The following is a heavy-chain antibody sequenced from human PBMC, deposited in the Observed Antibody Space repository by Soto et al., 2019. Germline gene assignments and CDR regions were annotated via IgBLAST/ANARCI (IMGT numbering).Heavy chain of an antibody. V-gene: IGHV3-33*01. D-gene: IGHD6-19*01. J-gene: IGHJ4*02. CDR1: GFTFSTYF. CDR3: ATDGPRIAVAGTYPDH. Sequence: PRLSCAASGFTFSTYFMHWVRRAPGKGLEWLAIIWYDGTNKFYADSVKGRFTVSRDNYKNTLYLQMNGLRAEDTAVYYCATDGPRIAVAGTYPDHWGQGTLVTVSS. CDR2: IWYDGTNK.